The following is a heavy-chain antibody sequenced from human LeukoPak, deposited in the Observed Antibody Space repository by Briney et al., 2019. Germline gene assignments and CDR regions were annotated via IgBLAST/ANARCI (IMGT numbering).Heavy chain of an antibody. CDR3: ARDPDYGSGSYHFYYFDH. J-gene: IGHJ4*02. Sequence: ASVKVSCKASGYTFTGYYMHWVRQAPGQGLEWMGWIKPNGGGANFAQKFQGRVTMTRDTSISTAYMDLSRLRSDDTAVYYCARDPDYGSGSYHFYYFDHWGQGTLVTVSS. CDR2: IKPNGGGA. D-gene: IGHD3-10*01. V-gene: IGHV1-2*02. CDR1: GYTFTGYY.